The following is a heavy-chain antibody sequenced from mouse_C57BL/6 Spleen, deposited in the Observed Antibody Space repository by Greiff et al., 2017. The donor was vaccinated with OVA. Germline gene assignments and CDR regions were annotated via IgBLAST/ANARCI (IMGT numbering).Heavy chain of an antibody. V-gene: IGHV1-15*01. J-gene: IGHJ4*01. CDR3: TRIDDYDGDGPLYAMDY. Sequence: QVQLQQSGAELVRPGASVTLSCKASGYTFTDYEMHWVKQTPVHGLEWIGAIDPETGGTAYNQKFKGKAILTADKSSSTAYMELRSLTSEDSAVYYGTRIDDYDGDGPLYAMDYWGQGTSVTVSS. CDR1: GYTFTDYE. D-gene: IGHD2-4*01. CDR2: IDPETGGT.